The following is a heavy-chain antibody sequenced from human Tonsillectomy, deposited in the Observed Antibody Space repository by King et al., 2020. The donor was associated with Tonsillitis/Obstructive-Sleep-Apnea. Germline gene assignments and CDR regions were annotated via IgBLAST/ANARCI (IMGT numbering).Heavy chain of an antibody. CDR3: ATDPPRGYSYGKLFDY. Sequence: VQLVESGAEVKKPGASVKVSCTVSGYTLTELSMHWVRQAPGKRLEWMGGFDPEDGETIYAQKFQGRVTMTEDTSTDTAYMELSSLRSEDTAVYYCATDPPRGYSYGKLFDYWGQGTLVTVSS. CDR1: GYTLTELS. D-gene: IGHD5-18*01. CDR2: FDPEDGET. J-gene: IGHJ4*02. V-gene: IGHV1-24*01.